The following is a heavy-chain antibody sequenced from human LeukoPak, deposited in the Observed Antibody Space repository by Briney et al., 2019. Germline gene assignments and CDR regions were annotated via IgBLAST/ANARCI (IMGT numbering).Heavy chain of an antibody. CDR1: GFTFSSYG. CDR2: IWYDGSNE. Sequence: GGSLRLSCAASGFTFSSYGMHWVRQAPGKGLEGVAVIWYDGSNEFCVDSVKGRFTISRDNSKNTLYLQMNSLRAEDTAVYYCARDAAYDSRGDYWGQGTLVTVSS. D-gene: IGHD5-12*01. J-gene: IGHJ4*02. V-gene: IGHV3-33*01. CDR3: ARDAAYDSRGDY.